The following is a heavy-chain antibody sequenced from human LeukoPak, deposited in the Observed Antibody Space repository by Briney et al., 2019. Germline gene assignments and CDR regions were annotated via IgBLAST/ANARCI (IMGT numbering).Heavy chain of an antibody. CDR1: GFTFSNFW. Sequence: GGSLRLSCAASGFTFSNFWVTWVRQAPGKGLEWVANIQQDGSEKNYVDSVRGRFTISRDNAKNSLYLQMNSLRAEDTAVYYCARDPYRGGDCASRMDVWGQGTTVTVSS. CDR2: IQQDGSEK. J-gene: IGHJ6*02. CDR3: ARDPYRGGDCASRMDV. D-gene: IGHD2-21*02. V-gene: IGHV3-7*01.